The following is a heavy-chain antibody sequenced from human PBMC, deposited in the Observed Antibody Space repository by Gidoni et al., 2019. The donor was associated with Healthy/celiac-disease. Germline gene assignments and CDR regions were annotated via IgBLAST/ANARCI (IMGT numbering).Heavy chain of an antibody. Sequence: EVQLLESGGGLVQPGGSRRLSCAASGFTFSSYAMSWVRQAPGKGLEWVSAISGSGVSTYYADSVKGRFTISRDNSKNTLYLQMNSLRAEDTAVYYCAKGAPFTIFGVVTFDYWGQGTLVTVSS. D-gene: IGHD3-3*01. J-gene: IGHJ4*02. CDR3: AKGAPFTIFGVVTFDY. CDR1: GFTFSSYA. V-gene: IGHV3-23*01. CDR2: ISGSGVST.